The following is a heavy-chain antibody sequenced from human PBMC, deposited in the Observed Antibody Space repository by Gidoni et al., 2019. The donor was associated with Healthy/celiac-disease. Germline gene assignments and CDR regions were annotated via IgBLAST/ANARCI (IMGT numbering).Heavy chain of an antibody. CDR3: AKDIMGDCSGGSCYFQH. CDR2: ISWDGGST. J-gene: IGHJ1*01. CDR1: GFPFADYA. D-gene: IGHD2-15*01. V-gene: IGHV3-43D*03. Sequence: EVQLVESGGVVVQPGGSLSLSCAAPGFPFADYAMHWVRQAPGKGLEWVSLISWDGGSTYYADSVKGRFTISRDNSKNSLYLQMNSLRAEDTALYYCAKDIMGDCSGGSCYFQHWGQGTLVTVSS.